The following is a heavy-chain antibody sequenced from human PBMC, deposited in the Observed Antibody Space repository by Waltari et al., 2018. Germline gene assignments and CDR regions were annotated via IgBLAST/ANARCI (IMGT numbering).Heavy chain of an antibody. D-gene: IGHD3-22*01. Sequence: VQLVESGGGLVKPGGSLRLSCAASGFPVNIYSMHWVRQAPGKGLEWVAVISYDGSNKYYADSVKGRFTISRDNSKNTLYLQMNSLRAEDTAVYYCAAFSSGAFDIWGQGTMVTVSS. CDR2: ISYDGSNK. V-gene: IGHV3-30*03. CDR3: AAFSSGAFDI. CDR1: GFPVNIYS. J-gene: IGHJ3*02.